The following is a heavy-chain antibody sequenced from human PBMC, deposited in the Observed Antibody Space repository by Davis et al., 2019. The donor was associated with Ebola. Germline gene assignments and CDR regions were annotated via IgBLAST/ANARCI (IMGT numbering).Heavy chain of an antibody. D-gene: IGHD5-12*01. CDR3: ARGIVATILGWYYFDY. CDR2: ISSSSSTI. Sequence: GGSLRLSCAASGFTFSSYSMNWVRQAPGKGLEWVSYISSSSSTIYYADSVKGRFTISRDNSKNTLYLQMNSLRAEDTAVYYCARGIVATILGWYYFDYWGQGTLVTVSS. J-gene: IGHJ4*02. V-gene: IGHV3-48*01. CDR1: GFTFSSYS.